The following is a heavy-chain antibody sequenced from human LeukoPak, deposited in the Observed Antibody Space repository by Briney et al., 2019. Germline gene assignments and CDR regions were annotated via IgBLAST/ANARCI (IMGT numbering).Heavy chain of an antibody. V-gene: IGHV1-69*04. J-gene: IGHJ4*02. D-gene: IGHD1-26*01. CDR3: ASEVQSGSGSYYSATRRPDY. Sequence: SVTVSCKASGGTFSSYAISWVRQAPGQGLEWMGRIIPILGIANYAQKFQGRVTITADKSTSTAYMELSSLRSEDTAVYYCASEVQSGSGSYYSATRRPDYWGQGTLVTVSS. CDR2: IIPILGIA. CDR1: GGTFSSYA.